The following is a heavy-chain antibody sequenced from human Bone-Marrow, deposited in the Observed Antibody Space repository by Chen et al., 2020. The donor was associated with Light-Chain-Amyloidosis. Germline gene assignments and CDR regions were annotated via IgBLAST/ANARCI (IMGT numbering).Heavy chain of an antibody. Sequence: QLQLQESGPGLVKPSETLSLTCTVSGGSISSSSYYWGWIRQPPGKGLEWIGSIYYSGSTYYNPSLKSRVTISVDTSKNQFSLKLSSVTAADTAVYYCARNSGIVVVLPPDYWGQGTLVTVSS. CDR2: IYYSGST. CDR3: ARNSGIVVVLPPDY. CDR1: GGSISSSSYY. J-gene: IGHJ4*02. D-gene: IGHD2-21*01. V-gene: IGHV4-39*01.